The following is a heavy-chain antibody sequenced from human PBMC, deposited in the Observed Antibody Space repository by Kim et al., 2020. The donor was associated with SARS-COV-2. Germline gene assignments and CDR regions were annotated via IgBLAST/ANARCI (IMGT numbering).Heavy chain of an antibody. CDR1: GFTFDDYA. D-gene: IGHD3-22*01. CDR3: AKDIESPVILLAFDI. CDR2: ISWNSGSI. J-gene: IGHJ3*02. V-gene: IGHV3-9*01. Sequence: GGSLRLSCAASGFTFDDYAMHWVRQAPGKGLEWVSGISWNSGSIGYADSVKGRFTISRDNAKNSLYLQMNSLRAEDTALYYCAKDIESPVILLAFDIWGQGTMVTVSS.